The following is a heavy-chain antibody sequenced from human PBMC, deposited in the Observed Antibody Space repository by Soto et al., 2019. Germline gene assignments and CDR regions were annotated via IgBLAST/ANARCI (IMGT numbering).Heavy chain of an antibody. V-gene: IGHV1-69*06. CDR3: ARTLYGNYYYYGMDV. CDR1: GGTFSSYA. Sequence: SVKVSCKASGGTFSSYAISWVRQAPGQGLEWMGGIIPIFGTANYAQKFQGRVTITADKSTSTAYMELSSLRSEDTAMYYCARTLYGNYYYYGMDVWGQGTTVTVSS. J-gene: IGHJ6*02. CDR2: IIPIFGTA. D-gene: IGHD3-16*01.